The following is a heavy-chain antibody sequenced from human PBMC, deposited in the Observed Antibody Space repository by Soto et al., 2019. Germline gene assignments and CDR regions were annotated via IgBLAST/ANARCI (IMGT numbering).Heavy chain of an antibody. V-gene: IGHV1-69*01. J-gene: IGHJ1*01. CDR1: GGSLSMYA. Sequence: QVQLVQSGAEVKEPGSSVKVSCKTSGGSLSMYAISWVRQAPGQGLEWLGGVVPLFGTPNYAQKFLDRVTITADDSQSTVYMELSSLKSDDTAVYFGARGVDVIAKYAHWGQGSLVTVSS. CDR3: ARGVDVIAKYAH. CDR2: VVPLFGTP. D-gene: IGHD2-21*01.